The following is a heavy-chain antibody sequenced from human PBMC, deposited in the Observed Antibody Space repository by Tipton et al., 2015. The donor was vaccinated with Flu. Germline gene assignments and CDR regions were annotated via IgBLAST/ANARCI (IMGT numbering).Heavy chain of an antibody. CDR2: IYYSGST. Sequence: GLVKPSETLSLTCTVSGGSGSSGSYYWSWIRQPPGKGLEWIGYIYYSGSTNYNPSLKSRVTISVDTSKNQLSLKLSSVTAADTAVYYCASTELLGAFDIWGQGTMLTVSS. J-gene: IGHJ3*02. CDR3: ASTELLGAFDI. CDR1: GGSGSSGSYY. D-gene: IGHD1-26*01. V-gene: IGHV4-61*01.